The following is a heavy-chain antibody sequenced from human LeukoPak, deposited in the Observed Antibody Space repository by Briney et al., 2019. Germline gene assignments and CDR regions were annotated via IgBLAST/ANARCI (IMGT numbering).Heavy chain of an antibody. V-gene: IGHV1-46*01. J-gene: IGHJ4*02. D-gene: IGHD2-15*01. Sequence: ASVKVSCKASGYTFTSYYMHWVRQAPAQGLEWMGIINPSGGSTSYAQKFQGRVTMTRDMSTSTVYMELSSLRSEDTAVYYCARPRPGCSGGTCAFVYWGQGTLVTVSS. CDR3: ARPRPGCSGGTCAFVY. CDR2: INPSGGST. CDR1: GYTFTSYY.